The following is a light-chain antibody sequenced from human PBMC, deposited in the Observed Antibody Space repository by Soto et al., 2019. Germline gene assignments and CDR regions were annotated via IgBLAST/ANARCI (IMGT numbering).Light chain of an antibody. CDR1: SSNIGAGYD. Sequence: QSVLTQPPSVSGAPGQGVTISCAGTSSNIGAGYDVHWYQQVPGTAPKLLIYTNSNRPSGVPDRFSGSKSGTSASLAITGLQAAHEADYYCQSYDSSLSALVFGGGTQLTVL. J-gene: IGLJ3*02. CDR2: TNS. CDR3: QSYDSSLSALV. V-gene: IGLV1-40*01.